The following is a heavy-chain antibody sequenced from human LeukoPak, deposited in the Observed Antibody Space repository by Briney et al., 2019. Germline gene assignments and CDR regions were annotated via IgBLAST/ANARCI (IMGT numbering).Heavy chain of an antibody. D-gene: IGHD6-6*01. J-gene: IGHJ4*02. V-gene: IGHV4-39*07. Sequence: SETLSLTCTVSGGSISSSSYYWGWIRQPPGKGLDWIGNIYYSGSTYYNPSLESRVTISVDTSKNQFSLKLSSVTAADTAIYYCASLVLVSRTSGYYFDYWGQGTLVTVSS. CDR2: IYYSGST. CDR3: ASLVLVSRTSGYYFDY. CDR1: GGSISSSSYY.